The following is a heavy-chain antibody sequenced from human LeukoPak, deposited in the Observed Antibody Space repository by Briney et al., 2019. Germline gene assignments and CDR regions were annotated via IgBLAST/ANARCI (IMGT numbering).Heavy chain of an antibody. J-gene: IGHJ4*02. D-gene: IGHD2-2*01. CDR1: GGSISSGSYY. Sequence: PSETLSLTCTVSGGSISSGSYYWSWIRQPAGKGLEWIGRIYTSGSTNYNPSLKSRVTMSVDTSRNQFSLKLSSVTAADTAVYYCARPRYCSSTSCSYYFDYWGQGTLVTVSS. CDR3: ARPRYCSSTSCSYYFDY. CDR2: IYTSGST. V-gene: IGHV4-61*02.